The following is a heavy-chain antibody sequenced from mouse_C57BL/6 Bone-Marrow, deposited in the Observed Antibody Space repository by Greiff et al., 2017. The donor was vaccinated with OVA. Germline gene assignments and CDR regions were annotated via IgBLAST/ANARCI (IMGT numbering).Heavy chain of an antibody. V-gene: IGHV1-55*01. Sequence: VQLQQPGAELVKPGASVKMSCKASGYTFTSYWITWVKQRPGQGLEWIGDIYPGSGSTNYNEKFKSKATLTVDTSSSTAYMQLSSLTSEDSAVYYCARNGQLRPPYYAMDYWGQGTSVTVSS. CDR2: IYPGSGST. CDR1: GYTFTSYW. D-gene: IGHD3-2*02. CDR3: ARNGQLRPPYYAMDY. J-gene: IGHJ4*01.